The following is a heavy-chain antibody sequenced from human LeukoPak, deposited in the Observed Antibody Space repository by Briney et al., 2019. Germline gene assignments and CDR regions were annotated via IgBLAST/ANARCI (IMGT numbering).Heavy chain of an antibody. Sequence: GGSLRLSCAVSGFSVSGYWMTWVRQAPGKGLEWVANIKQDGSEKNYVDSVKGRFTISRDNAENSLFLQMNSLRVEDTAVYYCAREWQGGIAAAGTRIEGGYWGQGALVAVSS. V-gene: IGHV3-7*01. D-gene: IGHD6-13*01. J-gene: IGHJ4*02. CDR1: GFSVSGYW. CDR3: AREWQGGIAAAGTRIEGGY. CDR2: IKQDGSEK.